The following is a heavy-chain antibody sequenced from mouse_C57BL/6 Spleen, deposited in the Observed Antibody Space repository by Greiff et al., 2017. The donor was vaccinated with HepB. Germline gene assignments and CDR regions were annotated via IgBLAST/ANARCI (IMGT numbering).Heavy chain of an antibody. CDR3: TRSGYYGNYAWFAY. CDR2: IYPGNSDT. CDR1: GYTFTSYW. D-gene: IGHD2-1*01. Sequence: VQLQQSGTVLARPGASVKMSCKTSGYTFTSYWIHWVKQRPGQGLEWIGAIYPGNSDTSYNQKFKGKAKLTAVTSASTAYMELSSLTNEDSAVYYCTRSGYYGNYAWFAYWGQGTLVTVSA. V-gene: IGHV1-5*01. J-gene: IGHJ3*01.